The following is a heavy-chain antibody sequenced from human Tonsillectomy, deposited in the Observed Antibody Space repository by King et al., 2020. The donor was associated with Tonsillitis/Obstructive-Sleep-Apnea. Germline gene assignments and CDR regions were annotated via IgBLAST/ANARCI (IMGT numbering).Heavy chain of an antibody. CDR2: FSKDGINK. D-gene: IGHD3-10*01. CDR1: GFTFRSYG. V-gene: IGHV3-30*18. Sequence: QLVQSGGGVVQPGRSLRLSCAASGFTFRSYGMNWVRQAPGKGLEWLAVFSKDGINKYYADSLKGRLTTSRDNSKKTLYLQMKSLRPEDTAVYYCAKERENYYGSGSYYMGPDYWGQGTMVTVSS. CDR3: AKERENYYGSGSYYMGPDY. J-gene: IGHJ4*02.